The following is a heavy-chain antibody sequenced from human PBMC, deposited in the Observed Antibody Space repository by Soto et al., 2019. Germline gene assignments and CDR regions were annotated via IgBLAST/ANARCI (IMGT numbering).Heavy chain of an antibody. Sequence: GASVKVSCKASGGTFSSYAISWVRQAPGQGLEWVGGIIPIFGTANYAQKFQGRVTITADESTSTAYMELSSLRSEDTAVYYCARVGGLMDDSSGYSADNWFDPWGQGTLVTVSS. V-gene: IGHV1-69*13. J-gene: IGHJ5*02. CDR3: ARVGGLMDDSSGYSADNWFDP. CDR1: GGTFSSYA. D-gene: IGHD3-22*01. CDR2: IIPIFGTA.